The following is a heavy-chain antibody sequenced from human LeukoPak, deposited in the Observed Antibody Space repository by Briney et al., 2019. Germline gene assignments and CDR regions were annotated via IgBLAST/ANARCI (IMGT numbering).Heavy chain of an antibody. D-gene: IGHD2-2*01. CDR3: ARYCSSTSCYDAFDI. Sequence: SVKVSCKASGGTFSSYAISWVRQAPGQGLEWMGGIIPIFGTANYAQKFQGRVTITTDESTSTAYMELSSLRSEDTAVYYCARYCSSTSCYDAFDIWGQGTMVTVSS. CDR1: GGTFSSYA. J-gene: IGHJ3*02. V-gene: IGHV1-69*05. CDR2: IIPIFGTA.